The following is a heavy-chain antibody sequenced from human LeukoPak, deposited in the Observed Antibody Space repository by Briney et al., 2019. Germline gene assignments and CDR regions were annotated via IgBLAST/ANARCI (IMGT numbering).Heavy chain of an antibody. CDR3: ARDLPYYDILTGLGVGMDV. CDR1: GFTFSSYG. V-gene: IGHV3-33*01. Sequence: GGSLRLSCAASGFTFSSYGMHWVRQAPGKGLEWVAVIWYDGSNKYSADSVKGRFTISRDNSKNTLYLQMNSLRAEDTAVYYCARDLPYYDILTGLGVGMDVWGQGTTVTVSS. J-gene: IGHJ6*02. D-gene: IGHD3-9*01. CDR2: IWYDGSNK.